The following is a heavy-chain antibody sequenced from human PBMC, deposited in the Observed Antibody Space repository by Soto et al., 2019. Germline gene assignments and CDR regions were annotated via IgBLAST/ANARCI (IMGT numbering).Heavy chain of an antibody. Sequence: HPGGSLRLSCAASGFTFSSYWMHWVRQAPGKGLVWVSRIKNDGSSTTSADSVKGRFTISRDNTRNTLYLQMNSLRVEDTAVYYCARETAEAGTVCFDYWGQGSLVTVSS. V-gene: IGHV3-74*01. CDR2: IKNDGSST. CDR1: GFTFSSYW. J-gene: IGHJ4*02. CDR3: ARETAEAGTVCFDY. D-gene: IGHD6-19*01.